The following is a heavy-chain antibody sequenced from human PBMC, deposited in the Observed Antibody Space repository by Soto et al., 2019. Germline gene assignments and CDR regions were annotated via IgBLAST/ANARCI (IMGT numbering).Heavy chain of an antibody. Sequence: GGSLRLSCAASGFTFSSYAMSWVRQAPGKGLEWVSAISGSGGSTYYADSVKGRFTISRDNSKNTLYLQMNSLRAEDTAVYYCAKAYYCSGGSCYWGWFDPWGQGTLVTVSS. CDR2: ISGSGGST. J-gene: IGHJ5*02. D-gene: IGHD2-15*01. CDR1: GFTFSSYA. CDR3: AKAYYCSGGSCYWGWFDP. V-gene: IGHV3-23*01.